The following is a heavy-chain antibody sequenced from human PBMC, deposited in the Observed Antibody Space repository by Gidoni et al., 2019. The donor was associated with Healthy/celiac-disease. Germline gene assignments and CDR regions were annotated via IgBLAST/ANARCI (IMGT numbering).Heavy chain of an antibody. V-gene: IGHV3-33*01. CDR2: IWYDGSNK. CDR1: GFTFSRYG. CDR3: ARAGGSGSYYAY. D-gene: IGHD3-10*01. Sequence: QVQLVEAGGGVVQPGRSLRLSCAGSGFTFSRYGMHWVRQAPGKGLEWWAVIWYDGSNKYYADSVKGRFTISRDNSKNTLYLQMNSLRAEDTAVYYCARAGGSGSYYAYWGQGTLVTVSS. J-gene: IGHJ4*02.